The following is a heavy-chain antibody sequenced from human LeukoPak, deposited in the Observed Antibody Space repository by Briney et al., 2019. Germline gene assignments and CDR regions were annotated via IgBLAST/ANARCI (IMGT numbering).Heavy chain of an antibody. V-gene: IGHV4-34*01. Sequence: SETLSLTCAVYGGSFSGYYWSWIRQPPGKGLEWIGEINHPGSTNYSPSLKSRVTISVDTSKNQFSLKLSSVTAADTAVYYCVRVPPYSKGRDHWGQATLATVPS. CDR1: GGSFSGYY. CDR3: VRVPPYSKGRDH. D-gene: IGHD4-11*01. CDR2: INHPGST. J-gene: IGHJ4*02.